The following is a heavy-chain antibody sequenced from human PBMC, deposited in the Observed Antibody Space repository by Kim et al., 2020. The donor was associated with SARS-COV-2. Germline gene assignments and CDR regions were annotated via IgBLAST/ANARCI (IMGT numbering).Heavy chain of an antibody. CDR1: GFAFSTYG. J-gene: IGHJ5*01. D-gene: IGHD1-26*01. CDR2: ISGSGGVT. CDR3: AKGATGSYDS. Sequence: GGSLRLSCAASGFAFSTYGMSWVRQAPGRGLEWVSYISGSGGVTHYADSVKGRFTISRDNSKNTLYLQMNSLRAEDTAVFYCAKGATGSYDSWGQGTLVTVSS. V-gene: IGHV3-23*01.